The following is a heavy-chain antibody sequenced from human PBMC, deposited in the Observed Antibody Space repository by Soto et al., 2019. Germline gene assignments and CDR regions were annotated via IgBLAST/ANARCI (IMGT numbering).Heavy chain of an antibody. CDR3: AALGENTGLDY. Sequence: SVKVSCKASGFTFTSSAVQWVRQARGQRLEWIGWIVVGSGDTNYVQKFQERVTITRDMSTSTAYMELSSLRSEDTAVYYCAALGENTGLDYWGQGTLVTVSS. V-gene: IGHV1-58*01. J-gene: IGHJ4*02. CDR2: IVVGSGDT. D-gene: IGHD3-16*01. CDR1: GFTFTSSA.